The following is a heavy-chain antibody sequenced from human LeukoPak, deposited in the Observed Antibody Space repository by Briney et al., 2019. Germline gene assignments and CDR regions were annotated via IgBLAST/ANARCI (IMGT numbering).Heavy chain of an antibody. Sequence: GGSLRLSCVASGFTFSDYSMTWVRQAPGKGLQWVSSINSGSDHIFYADSVKGRFTMSRDNAKNSLYLQMSSLRADDTAVYFCARDQFGKGNWFDPWGQGTLVTVSS. CDR1: GFTFSDYS. V-gene: IGHV3-21*01. CDR2: INSGSDHI. J-gene: IGHJ5*02. CDR3: ARDQFGKGNWFDP. D-gene: IGHD3-10*01.